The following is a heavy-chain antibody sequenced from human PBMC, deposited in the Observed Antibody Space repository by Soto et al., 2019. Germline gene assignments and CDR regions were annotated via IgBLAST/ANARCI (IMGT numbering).Heavy chain of an antibody. CDR2: IWYDGSNK. Sequence: GGSLRLSCAASGFTFSSYGMHWVRQAPGKGLEWVAVIWYDGSNKYYADSVKGRFTISRDNYKNTLYLQMNSLRAEDTAVYYCARAPAKYDFWSGYYTIDYFDYWGQGT. J-gene: IGHJ4*02. D-gene: IGHD3-3*01. V-gene: IGHV3-33*01. CDR3: ARAPAKYDFWSGYYTIDYFDY. CDR1: GFTFSSYG.